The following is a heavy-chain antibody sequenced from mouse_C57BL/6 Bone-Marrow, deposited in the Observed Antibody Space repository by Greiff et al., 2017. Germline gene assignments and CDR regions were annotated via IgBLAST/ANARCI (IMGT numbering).Heavy chain of an antibody. J-gene: IGHJ2*01. CDR2: IYPRDGST. Sequence: QVQLKESGPELVKPGASVKLSCKASGYTFTSYDINWVKQRPGQGLEWIGWIYPRDGSTKYNEKFKGKATLTVDTSSSTAYMELHSLTSEDSAVYFCARGYDYDGVDYWGQGTTLTVSS. CDR1: GYTFTSYD. CDR3: ARGYDYDGVDY. V-gene: IGHV1-85*01. D-gene: IGHD2-4*01.